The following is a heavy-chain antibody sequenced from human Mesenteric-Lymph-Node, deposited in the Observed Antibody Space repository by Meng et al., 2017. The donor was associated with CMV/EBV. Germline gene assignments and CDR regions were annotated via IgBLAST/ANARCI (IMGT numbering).Heavy chain of an antibody. Sequence: GGSLRLSCAASGFTFSSYWMHWVRQEPGKGLVWVSRVNGFGTSTAYADSVKGRFTISRDNAKNTLYLQMNSLRDEDTAVYYCVREHITIFGVVMYGMDVWGQGTAVTVSS. D-gene: IGHD3-3*01. CDR1: GFTFSSYW. V-gene: IGHV3-74*01. CDR3: VREHITIFGVVMYGMDV. CDR2: VNGFGTST. J-gene: IGHJ6*02.